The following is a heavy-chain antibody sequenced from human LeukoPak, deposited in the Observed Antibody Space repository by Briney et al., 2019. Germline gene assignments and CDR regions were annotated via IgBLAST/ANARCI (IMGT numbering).Heavy chain of an antibody. Sequence: GASVKVSCKASGYTFTGYYVHWVRQAPGQGLEWMGWINPNSGDTHYAQKFQGRITMTRDTSISTAYMELSSLTFDDTAVYYCARDYDFWSGSLIDYWGQGTLVTVAS. D-gene: IGHD3-3*01. CDR3: ARDYDFWSGSLIDY. V-gene: IGHV1-2*02. CDR1: GYTFTGYY. J-gene: IGHJ4*02. CDR2: INPNSGDT.